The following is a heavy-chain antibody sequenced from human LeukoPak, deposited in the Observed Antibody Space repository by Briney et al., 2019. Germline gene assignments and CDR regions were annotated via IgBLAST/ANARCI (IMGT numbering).Heavy chain of an antibody. Sequence: GGSLRLSCAASGFKFDDYGMNWVRQAPGKGLEWVSGINWNGGRTGYGDSVKGRFTISRDNAKNSLYLQMNSLRAEDTAVYYCARDLWGATISGAFDIWGQGTMVTVSS. CDR2: INWNGGRT. J-gene: IGHJ3*02. V-gene: IGHV3-20*04. CDR1: GFKFDDYG. D-gene: IGHD1-26*01. CDR3: ARDLWGATISGAFDI.